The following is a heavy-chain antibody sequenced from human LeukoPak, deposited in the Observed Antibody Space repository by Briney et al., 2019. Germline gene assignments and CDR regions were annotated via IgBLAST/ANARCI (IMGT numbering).Heavy chain of an antibody. J-gene: IGHJ5*02. Sequence: KSSETLSLTCTVSGGSISSSSYYWGWIRQPPGKGLEWIGSIYYSGSTYYNPSLKSRVTISVDTSKNQFSLKLSSVTAADTAVYYCARLGYCSSTSCNNRFDPWGQGTLVTVSS. V-gene: IGHV4-39*01. D-gene: IGHD2-2*01. CDR3: ARLGYCSSTSCNNRFDP. CDR1: GGSISSSSYY. CDR2: IYYSGST.